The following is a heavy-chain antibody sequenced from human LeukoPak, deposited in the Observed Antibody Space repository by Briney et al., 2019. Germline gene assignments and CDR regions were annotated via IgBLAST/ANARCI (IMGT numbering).Heavy chain of an antibody. CDR1: GYTFTNYG. CDR3: AREEREYCGGDCNDAFDI. J-gene: IGHJ3*02. D-gene: IGHD2-21*02. CDR2: IGRNNGNT. V-gene: IGHV1-18*01. Sequence: ASVKVSCKASGYTFTNYGITWVRQAPGQGLEWMGWIGRNNGNTKFAQKLQGRVTMTTDTSTTTAYMELRSLRSDDTAVYYCAREEREYCGGDCNDAFDIWGQGTMVTVSS.